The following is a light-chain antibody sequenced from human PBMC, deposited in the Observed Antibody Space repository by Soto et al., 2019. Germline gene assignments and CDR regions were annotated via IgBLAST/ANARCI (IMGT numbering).Light chain of an antibody. J-gene: IGKJ2*01. CDR2: TTS. CDR3: QQSYRVQET. V-gene: IGKV1-39*01. CDR1: QTISLY. Sequence: DVQMTQSPSSLSASLGDRFTITCRASQTISLYLNWYQQKPGKAPKLLIATTSYLQNGVPSRFSGSRSGTDFSLTISSLQPEDFATYYCQQSYRVQETFGRGTKVDLK.